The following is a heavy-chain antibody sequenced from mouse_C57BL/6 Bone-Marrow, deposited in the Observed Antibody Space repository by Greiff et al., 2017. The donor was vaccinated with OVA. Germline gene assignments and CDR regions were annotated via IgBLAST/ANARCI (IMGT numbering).Heavy chain of an antibody. J-gene: IGHJ3*01. D-gene: IGHD1-1*01. V-gene: IGHV5-15*04. CDR1: GFPFSDSG. CDR3: ARRCSRYGFAY. Sequence: DVQLVESGGGLVQPGGSLKLSCPASGFPFSDSGMAWVRQAPRKGPEWVAFISNFAYSIYYADTVTGRFTITRENAKNTLYLEMSRLRSEDTAMYYCARRCSRYGFAYWGQGTVVTVSA. CDR2: ISNFAYSI.